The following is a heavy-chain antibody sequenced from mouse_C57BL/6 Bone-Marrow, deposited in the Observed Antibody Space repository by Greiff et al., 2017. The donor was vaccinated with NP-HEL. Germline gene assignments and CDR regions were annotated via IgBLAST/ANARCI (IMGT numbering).Heavy chain of an antibody. J-gene: IGHJ2*01. V-gene: IGHV8-8*01. CDR2: IWWDDDK. Sequence: QVQLKESGPGILQPSQTLSLTCSFSGFSLSTFGMGVGWIRQPSGKGLEWLAHIWWDDDKYYNPALKSRLTISKDTSKNQVFLKIANVDTADTATYYCARINYYGSSYNFDYWGQGTTLTVSS. CDR3: ARINYYGSSYNFDY. CDR1: GFSLSTFGMG. D-gene: IGHD1-1*01.